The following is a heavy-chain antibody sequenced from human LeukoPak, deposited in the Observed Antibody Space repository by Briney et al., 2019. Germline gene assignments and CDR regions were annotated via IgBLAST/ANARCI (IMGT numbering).Heavy chain of an antibody. V-gene: IGHV1-24*01. CDR3: ATENPLSGSSYFDY. CDR1: GYTLTELS. CDR2: FDPEDGET. Sequence: ASVKVSCKVSGYTLTELSMHWVRQAPGKGLEWMGGFDPEDGETIYAQKFQGRVTMTEDTSTDTAYKELSSLRSEDTAVYYCATENPLSGSSYFDYWGQGTLVTVSS. J-gene: IGHJ4*02. D-gene: IGHD1-26*01.